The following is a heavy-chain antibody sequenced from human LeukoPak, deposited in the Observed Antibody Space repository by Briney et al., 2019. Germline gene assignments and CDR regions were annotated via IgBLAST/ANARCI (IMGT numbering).Heavy chain of an antibody. Sequence: PSGTLSLTCTVSGGSISSYYWSWIRQPPGEGLEWMGYIYYSGSTNYNPSLKSRVTISVDTSKNQFSLKLGSVTAAEAAVYYCARDSAYGSGSYLLDYWGQGTLVTVSS. CDR1: GGSISSYY. CDR2: IYYSGST. D-gene: IGHD3-10*01. CDR3: ARDSAYGSGSYLLDY. J-gene: IGHJ4*02. V-gene: IGHV4-59*01.